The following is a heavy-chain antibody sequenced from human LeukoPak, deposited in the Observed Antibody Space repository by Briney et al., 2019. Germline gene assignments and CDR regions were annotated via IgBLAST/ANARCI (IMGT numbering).Heavy chain of an antibody. V-gene: IGHV3-7*01. CDR1: GFTFNNYW. J-gene: IGHJ4*02. CDR3: ARDLGIDYGSVDN. D-gene: IGHD3-10*01. CDR2: IKQDESEK. Sequence: PGGSLRLSCAASGFTFNNYWMSWVRQAPGKGLEWVANIKQDESEKYYVDSVKGRFTISRDNAKNSLYLQVSSLRAEDTAVYYCARDLGIDYGSVDNWGQGTLVTVSS.